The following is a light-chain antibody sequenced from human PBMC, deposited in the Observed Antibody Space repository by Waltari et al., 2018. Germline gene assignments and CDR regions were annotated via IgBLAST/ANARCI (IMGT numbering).Light chain of an antibody. Sequence: DIVMTQTPLSLSVTPGQPASIPCTSSQSLLHSDGKTYLYWYLQKPGQSPQLLICEVSNRFSGVPDRFSGSGSGTDFTLKISRVEAEDVGVYYCMQSKQLPWTFGQGTRVEIK. CDR2: EVS. V-gene: IGKV2D-29*02. CDR1: QSLLHSDGKTY. CDR3: MQSKQLPWT. J-gene: IGKJ1*01.